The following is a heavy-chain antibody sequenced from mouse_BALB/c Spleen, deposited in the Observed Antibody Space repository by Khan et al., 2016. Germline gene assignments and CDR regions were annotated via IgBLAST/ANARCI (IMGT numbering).Heavy chain of an antibody. CDR1: GYSFTNYG. J-gene: IGHJ3*01. CDR3: ARWGYDYAWFAY. CDR2: IDTNTGEP. D-gene: IGHD2-4*01. V-gene: IGHV9-3*02. Sequence: QIQLVQSGPELKKPGETVKISCKASGYSFTNYGMNWVKQAPGKGLKWMGWIDTNTGEPTYAEEFKGRFAFSLETSAITAYLQINNLKNDDTATYCWARWGYDYAWFAYWGQGTLVTVSA.